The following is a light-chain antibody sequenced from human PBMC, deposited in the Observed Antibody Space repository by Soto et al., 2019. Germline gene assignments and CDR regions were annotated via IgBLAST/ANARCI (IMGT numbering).Light chain of an antibody. V-gene: IGLV4-69*01. CDR1: SGHNSYA. J-gene: IGLJ3*02. CDR3: QTWSTDIRV. CDR2: LNSDRSH. Sequence: QLVLTQPPSASASLGASVKLTCTLSSGHNSYAIAWHQQQPEKGPRYLMKLNSDRSHSKGDGIPDRFSGSSSGAERYLTISSLQSEDEADYYCQTWSTDIRVFGGGTKVTVL.